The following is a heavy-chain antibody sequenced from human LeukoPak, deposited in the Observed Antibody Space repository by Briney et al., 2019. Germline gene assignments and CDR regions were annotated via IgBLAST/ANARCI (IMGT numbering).Heavy chain of an antibody. CDR2: INPNSGGT. CDR1: GYTFTGYY. J-gene: IGHJ6*03. D-gene: IGHD2-8*01. CDR3: ARDLGYCTNGVCSEGYYYYYYMDV. Sequence: ASVKVSCKASGYTFTGYYMHWVRQAPGQGLEWMGWINPNSGGTNYAQKFQGRVTMTRDTSISTAYMELSRLRSDDTAVHYCARDLGYCTNGVCSEGYYYYYYMDVWGKGTTVTVSS. V-gene: IGHV1-2*02.